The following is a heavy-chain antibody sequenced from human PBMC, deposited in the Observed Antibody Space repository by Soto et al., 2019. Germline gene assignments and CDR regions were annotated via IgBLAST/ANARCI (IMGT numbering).Heavy chain of an antibody. CDR3: AREALKIYSSSSGAFDI. J-gene: IGHJ3*02. CDR2: IYYSGST. CDR1: GGSISSYY. V-gene: IGHV4-59*01. D-gene: IGHD6-13*01. Sequence: TLSLTCTVSGGSISSYYWSWIRQPPGKGLEWIGYIYYSGSTNYNPSLKSRVTISVDTSKNQFSLKLSSVTAADTAVYYCAREALKIYSSSSGAFDIWGQGTMVTVSS.